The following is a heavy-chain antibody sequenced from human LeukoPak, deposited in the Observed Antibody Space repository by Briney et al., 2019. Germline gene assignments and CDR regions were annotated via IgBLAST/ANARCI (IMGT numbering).Heavy chain of an antibody. D-gene: IGHD4-17*01. Sequence: GGSLRLSCAASGFTFSSYEMNWVRRAPGKGLEWVSSITTSSSYIYYADSVKGRFTISRDNAKNSLYLQMNSLRAEDTAVYYCARGTYGDYVNWFDPWGQGTLVTVSS. V-gene: IGHV3-21*01. CDR2: ITTSSSYI. J-gene: IGHJ5*02. CDR3: ARGTYGDYVNWFDP. CDR1: GFTFSSYE.